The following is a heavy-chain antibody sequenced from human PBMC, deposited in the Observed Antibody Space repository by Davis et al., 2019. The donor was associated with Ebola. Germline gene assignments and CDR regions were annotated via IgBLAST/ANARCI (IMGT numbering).Heavy chain of an antibody. J-gene: IGHJ3*02. CDR1: GGSISSYY. Sequence: MPSETLSLTCTVSGGSISSYYWSWIRQPPGKGLEWIGYIYYSGSTNYNPSLKSRVTISVDTSKNQFSLKLSSVTAADTAVYYCARRTYYYDSSGYYVGAFDIWGQGTMVTVSS. V-gene: IGHV4-59*08. D-gene: IGHD3-22*01. CDR3: ARRTYYYDSSGYYVGAFDI. CDR2: IYYSGST.